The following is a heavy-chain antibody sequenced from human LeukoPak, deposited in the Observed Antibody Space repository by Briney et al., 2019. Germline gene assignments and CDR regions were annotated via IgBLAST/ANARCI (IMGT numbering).Heavy chain of an antibody. CDR1: GGSFSGYY. V-gene: IGHV4-34*01. D-gene: IGHD3-10*01. Sequence: PSETLSLTCAVYGGSFSGYYWSWIRQPPGKGLEWIGEINHSGSTNYNPSLKSRVTISVDTSKNQFSLKLSSVTAADTAVYYCARGHPGFYYGSGSYYNWGRGALDYWGQGTLVTVSS. CDR2: INHSGST. CDR3: ARGHPGFYYGSGSYYNWGRGALDY. J-gene: IGHJ4*02.